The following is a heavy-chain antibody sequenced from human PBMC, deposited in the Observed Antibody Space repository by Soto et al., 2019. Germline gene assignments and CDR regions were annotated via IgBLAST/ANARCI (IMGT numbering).Heavy chain of an antibody. V-gene: IGHV4-4*07. Sequence: SETLSLTCTASGGSISSYYWSWIRQPAGKGLEWIGRIYTSGSTNYNPSLKSRVTMSVDTSKNEFSLKLSSVTAADTAVYYCAGRVYYYGMDVWGEGTTVTASS. CDR1: GGSISSYY. CDR3: AGRVYYYGMDV. CDR2: IYTSGST. J-gene: IGHJ6*02.